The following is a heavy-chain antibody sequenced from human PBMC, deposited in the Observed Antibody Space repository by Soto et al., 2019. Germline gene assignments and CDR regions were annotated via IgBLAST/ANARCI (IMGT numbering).Heavy chain of an antibody. V-gene: IGHV3-30*18. CDR2: ISYDGSNK. CDR3: AKWAYGDDGSYYDSSGYALDY. Sequence: QVQLVESGGGVVQPGRSLRLSCSASGFTFSTYGMHWVRQAPGKGLEWVAGISYDGSNKYYADSVKGRFTISRDNSKNPLYLQMNSLRAEDTAVYYCAKWAYGDDGSYYDSSGYALDYWGQGTLVTVSS. CDR1: GFTFSTYG. D-gene: IGHD3-22*01. J-gene: IGHJ4*02.